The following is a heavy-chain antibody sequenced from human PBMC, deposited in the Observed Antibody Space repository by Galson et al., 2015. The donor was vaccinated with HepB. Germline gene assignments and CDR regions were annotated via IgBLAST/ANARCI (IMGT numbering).Heavy chain of an antibody. D-gene: IGHD1-7*01. V-gene: IGHV4-61*02. CDR2: IYTSGST. CDR3: ARGVNVVPKLDLRP. CDR1: GGSIRSGSNY. Sequence: TLSLTCTVSGGSIRSGSNYWSWIRQPAGKGLEWIGRIYTSGSTNYNPSLKSRVTMSVDTSKNQFSLKVTSVTAADTAVYYCARGVNVVPKLDLRPWGQGILVTVSS. J-gene: IGHJ5*01.